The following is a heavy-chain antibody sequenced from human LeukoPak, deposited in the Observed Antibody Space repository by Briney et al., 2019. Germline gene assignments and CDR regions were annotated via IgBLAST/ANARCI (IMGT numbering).Heavy chain of an antibody. Sequence: SETLSLTCTVSGGSVSSEIYYWGWIRQPPDKGLEWIATIYYSGSTYYNPSLKSRVTISIDTSKNQFSLKLRSVTAADTAVYYCASTSGSSLGYWGQGTLVTVSS. CDR3: ASTSGSSLGY. CDR2: IYYSGST. D-gene: IGHD1-26*01. V-gene: IGHV4-39*07. J-gene: IGHJ4*02. CDR1: GGSVSSEIYY.